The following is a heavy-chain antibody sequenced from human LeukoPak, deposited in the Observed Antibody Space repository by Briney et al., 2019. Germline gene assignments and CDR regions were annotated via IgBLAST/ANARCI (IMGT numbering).Heavy chain of an antibody. Sequence: PGGSLRLSCAASGFTFSDYYMSWIRQAPGKGLEWVSYISSSGSTIYCADSVKGRFTISRDNAKNSLYLQMNSLRAEDTAVYYCARDGYSGYDPFDYWGQGTLVTVSS. CDR3: ARDGYSGYDPFDY. CDR1: GFTFSDYY. D-gene: IGHD5-12*01. V-gene: IGHV3-11*01. J-gene: IGHJ4*02. CDR2: ISSSGSTI.